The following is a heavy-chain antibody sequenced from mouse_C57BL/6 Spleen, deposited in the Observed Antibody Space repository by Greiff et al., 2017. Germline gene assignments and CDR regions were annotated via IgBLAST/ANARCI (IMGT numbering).Heavy chain of an antibody. CDR2: ISRKSNNYAT. D-gene: IGHD2-4*01. Sequence: DVKLVESGGGFVQPKGSLKLSCAASGFSFNTYAMNWVRQAPGQGLEWVARISRKSNNYATSYADSVKDRFTISRDDSESMLYLQMNNLKTEDTAMYYCVRHDDCDGDAMDYWGQGTSVTVSS. CDR3: VRHDDCDGDAMDY. V-gene: IGHV10-1*01. CDR1: GFSFNTYA. J-gene: IGHJ4*01.